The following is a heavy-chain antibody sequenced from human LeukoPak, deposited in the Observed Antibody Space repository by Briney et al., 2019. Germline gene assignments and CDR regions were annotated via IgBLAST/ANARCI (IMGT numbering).Heavy chain of an antibody. CDR3: TSRPGSYYYYMDV. Sequence: GGSLRLSCAASGFTFSNAWMSWVRRAPGKGLEWVGRIKSKTDGGTTDYAAPVKGRFTISRDDSKNTLYLQMNSLKTEDTAVYYCTSRPGSYYYYMDVWGKGTTVTVSS. CDR2: IKSKTDGGTT. J-gene: IGHJ6*03. CDR1: GFTFSNAW. D-gene: IGHD2-2*01. V-gene: IGHV3-15*01.